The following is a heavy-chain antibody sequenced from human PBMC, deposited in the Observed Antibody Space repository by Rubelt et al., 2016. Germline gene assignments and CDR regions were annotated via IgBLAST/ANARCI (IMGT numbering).Heavy chain of an antibody. J-gene: IGHJ4*02. CDR1: GFSFSDYY. D-gene: IGHD2-2*01. CDR2: ITSGRDII. Sequence: QVQLVESGGGWVKPGGSLRLSCAASGFSFSDYYMSWVRQAPGKGHEWLSYITSGRDIIHYADSVKGRLTISRDNAKKSLYLQMNSLRVEDTAVYYCASDRVGWGQGTLVTVSS. V-gene: IGHV3-11*04. CDR3: ASDRVG.